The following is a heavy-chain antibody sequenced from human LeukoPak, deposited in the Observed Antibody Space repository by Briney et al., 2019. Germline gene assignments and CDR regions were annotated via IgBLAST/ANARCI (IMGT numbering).Heavy chain of an antibody. CDR3: ATNTSSWSFDY. V-gene: IGHV3-23*01. Sequence: GGSLRLSCAASGFTFSSYAMSWVRQAPGKGLEWVSAISSGAGTYYADSVKGRFTISRDNSKNTLYLQMHSLRAEDTAVYYCATNTSSWSFDYWGQGTLVTVSS. D-gene: IGHD6-13*01. CDR1: GFTFSSYA. CDR2: ISSGAGT. J-gene: IGHJ4*02.